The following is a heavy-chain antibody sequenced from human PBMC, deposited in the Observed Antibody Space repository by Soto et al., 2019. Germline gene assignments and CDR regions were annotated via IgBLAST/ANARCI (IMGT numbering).Heavy chain of an antibody. Sequence: QVQLVESGGGVVQPGRSLRLSCAASGFTFSSYGMHWVRQAPGKGLEWVAVIWYDGSNKYYADSVKGRFTISRDNSKNTLYLQMNSLRAEDRAVYYCARVACSGYYYYYGMDVWGQGTTVTVSS. CDR2: IWYDGSNK. CDR3: ARVACSGYYYYYGMDV. V-gene: IGHV3-33*01. J-gene: IGHJ6*02. CDR1: GFTFSSYG. D-gene: IGHD6-19*01.